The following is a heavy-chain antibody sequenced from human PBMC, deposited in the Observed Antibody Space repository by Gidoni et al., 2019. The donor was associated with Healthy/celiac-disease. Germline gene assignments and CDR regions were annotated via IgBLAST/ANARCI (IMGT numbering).Heavy chain of an antibody. CDR1: GGSISSSSYY. CDR2: IYYSGST. D-gene: IGHD6-13*01. CDR3: ARADPHPLHSIAAAGNGWFDP. V-gene: IGHV4-39*07. J-gene: IGHJ5*02. Sequence: QLQLQESGPGLVKPSETLSLTCTVSGGSISSSSYYWGWIRQPPGKGLEWIGSIYYSGSTYYNPSRKSRVTISVDTSKNQFSLKLSSVTAADTAVYYCARADPHPLHSIAAAGNGWFDPWGQGTLVTVSS.